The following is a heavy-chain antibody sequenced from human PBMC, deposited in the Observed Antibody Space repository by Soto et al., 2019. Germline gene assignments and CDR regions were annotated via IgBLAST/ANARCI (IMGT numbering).Heavy chain of an antibody. CDR3: ARESSGNHNHNWFDP. V-gene: IGHV4-59*01. CDR1: GGSISPYY. D-gene: IGHD1-20*01. Sequence: QVQLQESGPGLVKPSETLSLTCTVSGGSISPYYWSWVRQSPGKGLEWIGFIWFSGSTTYNPSLKSRVTMSVDMSKNQLSLELNSVTAADTAVYYCARESSGNHNHNWFDPWGQGTLVTVSA. J-gene: IGHJ5*02. CDR2: IWFSGST.